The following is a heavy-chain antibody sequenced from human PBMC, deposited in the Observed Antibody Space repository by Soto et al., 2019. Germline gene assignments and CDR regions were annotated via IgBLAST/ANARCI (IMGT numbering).Heavy chain of an antibody. J-gene: IGHJ6*02. CDR3: ARNMDYYYGPGSGNGHGV. V-gene: IGHV1-2*02. D-gene: IGHD3-10*01. CDR1: GCTFTAYY. Sequence: QVQLVQSGAEVKEPGDSVRVSCEASGCTFTAYYIHWVRQVPGQGLEWMGWINPKFGDTTYAQDFQGRVTMTRDMSISTVYMELSRLTSDDTAIYYCARNMDYYYGPGSGNGHGVWGQGTTVTVFS. CDR2: INPKFGDT.